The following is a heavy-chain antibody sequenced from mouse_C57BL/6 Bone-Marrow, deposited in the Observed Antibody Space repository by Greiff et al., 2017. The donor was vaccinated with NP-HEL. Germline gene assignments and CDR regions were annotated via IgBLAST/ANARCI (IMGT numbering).Heavy chain of an antibody. CDR3: ASHGYASWFAY. Sequence: EVMLVESGGDLVKPGGSLKLSCAASGFTFSSYGTSWVRQTPDKRLEWVATISSGGSYTYYPDSVKGRFTISRDNAKNTLYLQMSSLKSEDTAMYYCASHGYASWFAYWGQGTLVTVSA. V-gene: IGHV5-6*01. D-gene: IGHD2-2*01. CDR2: ISSGGSYT. J-gene: IGHJ3*01. CDR1: GFTFSSYG.